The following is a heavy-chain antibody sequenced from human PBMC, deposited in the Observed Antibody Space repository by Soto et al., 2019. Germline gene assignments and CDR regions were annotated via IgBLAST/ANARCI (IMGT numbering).Heavy chain of an antibody. V-gene: IGHV1-69*02. Sequence: QVQLVQSGAEVKKPGSSVKVSCKASGGTFNTYSINWVRQAPGQGLEWMGRIIPILGIANHAQKFQGRVTITADKSTSAAYMELSSLRFEDTAVYYCGRGEYMDVWGKGTTVTVSS. J-gene: IGHJ6*03. CDR1: GGTFNTYS. D-gene: IGHD3-10*01. CDR3: GRGEYMDV. CDR2: IIPILGIA.